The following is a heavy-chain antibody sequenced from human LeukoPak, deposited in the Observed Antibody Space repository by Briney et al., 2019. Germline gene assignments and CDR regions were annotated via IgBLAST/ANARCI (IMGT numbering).Heavy chain of an antibody. D-gene: IGHD7-27*01. CDR2: ISVSDDTT. CDR3: ARDPNWGSGY. CDR1: GFTFNTYA. V-gene: IGHV3-23*01. J-gene: IGHJ4*02. Sequence: PGGSLRLSRAASGFTFNTYAMIWVRQAPGKGLEWVSTISVSDDTTYYADSVKGRFTISRDNSKNTLYLQMNSLRAEDTARYYCARDPNWGSGYWGQGTLVIVSS.